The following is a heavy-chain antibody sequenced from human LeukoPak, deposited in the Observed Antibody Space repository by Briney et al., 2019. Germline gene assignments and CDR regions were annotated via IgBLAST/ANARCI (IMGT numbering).Heavy chain of an antibody. V-gene: IGHV3-23*01. D-gene: IGHD6-19*01. CDR2: ISGGGVST. CDR1: GFTFSSYG. Sequence: PGGSLRLSCAASGFTFSSYGMSWVRQAPAKGLQWVSAISGGGVSTYYADSVRGRFTISRDNSKNTLYLQMNSLRAEDTAVYYCARKVAAPDYWGQGTLVTVSS. J-gene: IGHJ4*02. CDR3: ARKVAAPDY.